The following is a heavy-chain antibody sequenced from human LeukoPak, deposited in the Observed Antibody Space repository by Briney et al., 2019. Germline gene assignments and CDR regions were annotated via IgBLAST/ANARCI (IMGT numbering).Heavy chain of an antibody. CDR1: GYIFTNKA. V-gene: IGHV7-4-1*02. CDR3: ARIRAPSSFGQRESDY. D-gene: IGHD3-3*02. CDR2: INTNTRNP. Sequence: VASVKVSCKASGYIFTNKAMNWVRQAPGQGLEWMGWINTNTRNPTYAQGFTGRFVFSLDTSVSTAYLQISSLKAEDTAVYYCARIRAPSSFGQRESDYWGQGTLVTVSS. J-gene: IGHJ4*02.